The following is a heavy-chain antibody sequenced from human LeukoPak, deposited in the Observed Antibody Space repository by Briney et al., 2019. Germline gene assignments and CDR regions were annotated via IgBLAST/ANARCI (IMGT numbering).Heavy chain of an antibody. CDR2: FYRGETT. CDR3: AREVVSIPSYFES. Sequence: GGSLRLSCAASGFTVSSSYMYWVRQAPGKGLEWVSFFYRGETTYYAESVRGRSTISRDISKNTLYLLMNSLVPEDTAVYYCAREVVSIPSYFESWGQGTRVTVSS. D-gene: IGHD2-15*01. CDR1: GFTVSSSY. J-gene: IGHJ4*02. V-gene: IGHV3-53*01.